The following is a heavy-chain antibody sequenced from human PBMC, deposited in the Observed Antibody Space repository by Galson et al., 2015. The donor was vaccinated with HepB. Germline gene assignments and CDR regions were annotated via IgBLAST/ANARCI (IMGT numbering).Heavy chain of an antibody. J-gene: IGHJ4*02. CDR2: ISDSGDST. D-gene: IGHD6-19*01. CDR3: AKDAAPGSGSRYFDD. Sequence: SLRLSCAASGFTFSNYAITWVRQAPGQGLEWVSAISDSGDSTYYADSVRGRFTISRDNSKNTPYLQMNGLTADDTAVYFCAKDAAPGSGSRYFDDWGQGTLVTVSS. V-gene: IGHV3-23*01. CDR1: GFTFSNYA.